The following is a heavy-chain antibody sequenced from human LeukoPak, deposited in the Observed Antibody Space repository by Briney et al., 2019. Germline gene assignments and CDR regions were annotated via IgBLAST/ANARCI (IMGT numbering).Heavy chain of an antibody. J-gene: IGHJ4*02. V-gene: IGHV4-59*01. CDR2: ICYSGST. CDR3: AREEAGFPGRIDY. D-gene: IGHD6-13*01. CDR1: DGSMSSYY. Sequence: SDTLSLTCTVSDGSMSSYYWSWIRQPPGKGLEWIGYICYSGSTNYNPSLKSRVTISVDTSKNQFSLKLSSVTAADTAVYYCAREEAGFPGRIDYWGRGTLVTVSS.